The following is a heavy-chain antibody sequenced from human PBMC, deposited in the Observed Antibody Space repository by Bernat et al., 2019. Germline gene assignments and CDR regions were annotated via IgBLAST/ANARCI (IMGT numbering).Heavy chain of an antibody. Sequence: QVQLVESGGGVVQPGRSLRLSCAASGFTFSSYGMHWVRQAPGKGLEWVAVIWYDGSNKYYADSVKGRFTISRDNSKNTLYLQMNSLRAEDTAVYYCARDQQEAGYYCSFDIWGQGTMVTVSS. V-gene: IGHV3-33*08. CDR3: ARDQQEAGYYCSFDI. CDR2: IWYDGSNK. J-gene: IGHJ3*02. D-gene: IGHD2/OR15-2a*01. CDR1: GFTFSSYG.